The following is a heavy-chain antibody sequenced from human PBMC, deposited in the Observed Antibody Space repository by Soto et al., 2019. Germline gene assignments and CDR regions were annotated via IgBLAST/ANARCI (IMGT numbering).Heavy chain of an antibody. Sequence: QVQLVQSGAEVKKPGASVKVSCKVSGYTLTELSMHWVRQAPGKGLEWKGGFDPEDGETIYAQKCQGRVTMTEDTSTDTAYMELSSLGSEDTAVYYCAGTFYDILTGKTLGRHFDIWGQGTMVTVSS. CDR1: GYTLTELS. J-gene: IGHJ3*02. CDR3: AGTFYDILTGKTLGRHFDI. CDR2: FDPEDGET. V-gene: IGHV1-24*01. D-gene: IGHD3-9*01.